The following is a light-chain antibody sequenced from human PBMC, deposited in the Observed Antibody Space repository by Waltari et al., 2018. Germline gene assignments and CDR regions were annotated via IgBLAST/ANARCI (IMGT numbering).Light chain of an antibody. CDR1: SNDVGGYNS. J-gene: IGLJ2*01. CDR2: DVS. CDR3: SSQSSNNFVL. Sequence: QSALTQPASASGSPGQSVTIFCTGTSNDVGGYNSVSWYQEHPGQAPRVIIYDVSDRPSGVSDRFSGSKSGNTASLTISGLQAEDEADYYCSSQSSNNFVLFGGGTKLTVL. V-gene: IGLV2-14*01.